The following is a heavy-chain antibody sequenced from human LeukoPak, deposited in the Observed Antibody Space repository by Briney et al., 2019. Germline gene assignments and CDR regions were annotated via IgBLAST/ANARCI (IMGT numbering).Heavy chain of an antibody. Sequence: SETLSLTCTVSGGSISTYYWGWIRQPPGKGLEWIGSIYYSGSTYYNPSLKSRVTISVDTSKNQFSLKLSSVTAADTAVYYCARDYYDSSGPVNWGQGTLVTVSS. J-gene: IGHJ4*02. V-gene: IGHV4-39*07. CDR3: ARDYYDSSGPVN. CDR2: IYYSGST. D-gene: IGHD3-22*01. CDR1: GGSISTYY.